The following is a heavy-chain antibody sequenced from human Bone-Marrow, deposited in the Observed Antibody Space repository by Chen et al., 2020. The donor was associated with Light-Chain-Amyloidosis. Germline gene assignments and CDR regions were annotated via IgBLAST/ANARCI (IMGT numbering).Heavy chain of an antibody. CDR3: AKDISYDDILPGYPADAFDI. Sequence: EVQLVESGGGLLQRGGSLRLSCAASGFAFSSYAMSWVRQAPGKGLEWVSTFSGSGGSRYYGVSVKGRLTISRDNSKNALFLQMNSLRAEDTAVYYCAKDISYDDILPGYPADAFDIWGQGTMVTVSS. D-gene: IGHD3-9*01. CDR2: FSGSGGSR. V-gene: IGHV3-23*04. J-gene: IGHJ3*02. CDR1: GFAFSSYA.